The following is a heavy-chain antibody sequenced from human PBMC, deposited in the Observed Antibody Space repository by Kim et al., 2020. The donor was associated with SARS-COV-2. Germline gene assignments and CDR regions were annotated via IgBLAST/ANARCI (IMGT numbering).Heavy chain of an antibody. J-gene: IGHJ5*02. V-gene: IGHV1-69*13. CDR1: GDPFSSYG. D-gene: IGHD5-18*01. CDR2: IIPIFGTA. Sequence: SVKVSCKVSGDPFSSYGISWVRQAPGQGLQWMGGIIPIFGTAKYAQKFQGRVTITADDSTSTAYLELSSLRSEDTAVYYCAGVGPDIYGHPLDNNRFDPWGQGTLVTVSS. CDR3: AGVGPDIYGHPLDNNRFDP.